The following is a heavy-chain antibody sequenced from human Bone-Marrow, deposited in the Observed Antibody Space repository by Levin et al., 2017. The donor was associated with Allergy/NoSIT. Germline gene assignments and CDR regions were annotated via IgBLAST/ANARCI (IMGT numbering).Heavy chain of an antibody. CDR3: VRTPGAIVVTPYFDF. Sequence: PAGGSLRLSCVASGFRFSDYVLNWVRQAPGKGLEWVSVISGSGENTYYADSVKGRFTISRDTSKNTLYLQMNSLSAEDTAIYYCVRTPGAIVVTPYFDFWGQGTLVTVSS. CDR2: ISGSGENT. V-gene: IGHV3-23*01. J-gene: IGHJ4*02. CDR1: GFRFSDYV. D-gene: IGHD2-21*01.